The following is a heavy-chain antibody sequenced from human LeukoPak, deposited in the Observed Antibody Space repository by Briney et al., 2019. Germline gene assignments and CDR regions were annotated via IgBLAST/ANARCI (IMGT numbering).Heavy chain of an antibody. J-gene: IGHJ6*02. CDR1: GFTFSPFA. CDR2: IRSGSGGTT. Sequence: PGGSLRLSCAASGFTFSPFAMRWVRPAPGKGLEWVSAIRSGSGGTTIYADSVKGRFTISRDNSKNTLYLQMSSLRGEDTAVYYCAKNYESGRGVPYGMDVWGQGTTVTVSS. V-gene: IGHV3-23*01. CDR3: AKNYESGRGVPYGMDV. D-gene: IGHD3-10*01.